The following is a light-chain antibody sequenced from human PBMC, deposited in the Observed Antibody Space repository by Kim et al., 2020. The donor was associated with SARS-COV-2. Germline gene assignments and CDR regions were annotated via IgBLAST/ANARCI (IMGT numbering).Light chain of an antibody. V-gene: IGLV1-40*01. CDR1: SSNIGAGND. CDR2: GNT. CDR3: QSYDSSLSGYV. Sequence: QSVLTQPPSASGAPGQRVTISCTGSSSNIGAGNDVYWYQHFPGTAPKLLIYGNTKRPSGVPDRFSGSKSGTSASLAITGLQAEDEADYYCQSYDSSLSGYVFGAGTQVTVL. J-gene: IGLJ2*01.